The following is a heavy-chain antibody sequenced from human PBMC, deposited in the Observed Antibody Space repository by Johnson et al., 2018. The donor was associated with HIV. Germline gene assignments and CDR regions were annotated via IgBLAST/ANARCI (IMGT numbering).Heavy chain of an antibody. Sequence: QVQLVESGGGVVQPGRSLRLSCAASGFTFSSYGMHWVRQAPGKGLEWVAVISYDGSNKYYADSVKGRFTISRDNSKNTLYLQMNSLRAEDRSVYYCARGREGGTYQGGAFDIWGQGTMVTVSS. V-gene: IGHV3-30*03. CDR3: ARGREGGTYQGGAFDI. J-gene: IGHJ3*02. CDR1: GFTFSSYG. D-gene: IGHD1-26*01. CDR2: ISYDGSNK.